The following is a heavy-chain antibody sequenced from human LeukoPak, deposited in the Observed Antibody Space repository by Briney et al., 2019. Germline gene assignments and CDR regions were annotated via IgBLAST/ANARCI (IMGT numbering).Heavy chain of an antibody. Sequence: ASVKVSCKASGYTFTSYFMHWVRQAPGQGLDWMGVINSSGGGTSYAQKFQGRVTMTRDKSTSTVYMELSSLRSEDTAVYYCARASYYYDFSFWGQGTLVTVSS. V-gene: IGHV1-46*01. CDR2: INSSGGGT. J-gene: IGHJ4*02. CDR3: ARASYYYDFSF. CDR1: GYTFTSYF. D-gene: IGHD3-22*01.